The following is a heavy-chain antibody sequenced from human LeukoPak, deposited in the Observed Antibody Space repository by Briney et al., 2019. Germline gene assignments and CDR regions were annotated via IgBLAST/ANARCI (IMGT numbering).Heavy chain of an antibody. J-gene: IGHJ4*02. V-gene: IGHV1-46*01. CDR3: ARSPPVIAVAGTRFARFDY. D-gene: IGHD6-19*01. CDR2: INPSGGST. CDR1: GYTFTGYY. Sequence: ASVKVSCKASGYTFTGYYMHWVRQAPGQGLEWMGIINPSGGSTSYAQKFQGRVTMTRDMSTSTVYMELSSLRSEDTAVYYCARSPPVIAVAGTRFARFDYWGQGTLVTVSS.